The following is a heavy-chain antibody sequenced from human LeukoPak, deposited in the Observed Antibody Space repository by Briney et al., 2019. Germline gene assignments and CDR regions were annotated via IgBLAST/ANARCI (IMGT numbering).Heavy chain of an antibody. Sequence: PSQTLSLTCTVSGGSISSGDYYWSWIRQPPGKGLEWIGYIYYSGSTNYNPSLKSRVTISVDTSKNQFSLKLSSVTAADTAVYYCARVLKASGYYDSSGYYPIWFDPWGQGTLVTVSS. CDR1: GGSISSGDYY. CDR2: IYYSGST. CDR3: ARVLKASGYYDSSGYYPIWFDP. J-gene: IGHJ5*02. D-gene: IGHD3-22*01. V-gene: IGHV4-61*08.